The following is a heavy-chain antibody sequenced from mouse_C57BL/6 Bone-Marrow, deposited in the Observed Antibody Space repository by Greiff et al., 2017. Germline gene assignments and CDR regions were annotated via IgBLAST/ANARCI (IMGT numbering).Heavy chain of an antibody. CDR2: IYPGSGST. CDR3: ARPSFYCYGSSCGYFDV. CDR1: GYTFTSYW. D-gene: IGHD1-1*01. J-gene: IGHJ1*03. Sequence: QVQLQQPGAELVKPGASVKMSCKASGYTFTSYWITWVKQRPGQVLEWIGDIYPGSGSTNYNEKFKSKATLTVDTSSSTAYMQLSSLTSEDSAVYYGARPSFYCYGSSCGYFDVGGTGTTVTVSS. V-gene: IGHV1-55*01.